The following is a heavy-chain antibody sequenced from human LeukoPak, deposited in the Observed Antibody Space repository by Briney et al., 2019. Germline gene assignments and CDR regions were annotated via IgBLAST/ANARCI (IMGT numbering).Heavy chain of an antibody. CDR3: ARLPIY. Sequence: GGSLRLSCAASGFTFSSHYMTWVRQAPGKGLEWASVIYNDGNTYYADSVKGRFTISRDNSKNTLYLQMNSLRPEDTAVYYCARLPIYWGQGTLVTVSS. CDR2: IYNDGNT. CDR1: GFTFSSHY. J-gene: IGHJ4*02. V-gene: IGHV3-66*02.